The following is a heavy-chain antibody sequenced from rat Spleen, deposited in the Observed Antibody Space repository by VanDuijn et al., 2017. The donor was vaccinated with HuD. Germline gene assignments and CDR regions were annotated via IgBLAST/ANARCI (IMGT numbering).Heavy chain of an antibody. CDR2: ISYDGSST. J-gene: IGHJ3*01. D-gene: IGHD1-1*01. Sequence: EVQLVESGGGLVQPGRSLKLSCAASGFTFSDYYMAWVRQAPTKGLEWVATISYDGSSTYYRDSVKGRFTISRDNAQNTLYLQVNSVSSEDTATYYGARSDGVHYYLPFADWGQGTLVTASS. V-gene: IGHV5-7*01. CDR1: GFTFSDYY. CDR3: ARSDGVHYYLPFAD.